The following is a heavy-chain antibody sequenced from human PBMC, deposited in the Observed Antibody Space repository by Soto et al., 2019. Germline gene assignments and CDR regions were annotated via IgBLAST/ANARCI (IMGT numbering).Heavy chain of an antibody. J-gene: IGHJ4*02. CDR2: IYSGGST. Sequence: PGGSLRLSCAASGFTVSSNYMSWVRQAPGKGLEWVSVIYSGGSTYYADSVKGRFTISRDNSKNTLYLQMNSLRAEDTAVYYCARFGGYYDSSGYNYYFDYWGQGTLVTVSS. CDR3: ARFGGYYDSSGYNYYFDY. V-gene: IGHV3-53*01. CDR1: GFTVSSNY. D-gene: IGHD3-22*01.